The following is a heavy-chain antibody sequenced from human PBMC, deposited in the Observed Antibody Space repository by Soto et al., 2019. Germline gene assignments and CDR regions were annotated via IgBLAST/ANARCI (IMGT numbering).Heavy chain of an antibody. CDR1: GGSISSYY. CDR3: AREIKQLDYNWLDP. D-gene: IGHD6-13*01. CDR2: IYYSGST. Sequence: PSETLSLTCTVSGGSISSYYWSWIRQPPGKGLEWIGYIYYSGSTNYNPSLKSRVTISVDTSKNQFSLKLSSVTAADTAVYYCAREIKQLDYNWLDPWGQGTLVTVYS. V-gene: IGHV4-59*01. J-gene: IGHJ5*02.